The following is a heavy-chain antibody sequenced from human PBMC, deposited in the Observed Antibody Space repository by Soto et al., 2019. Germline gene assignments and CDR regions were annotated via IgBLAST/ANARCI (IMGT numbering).Heavy chain of an antibody. CDR2: ISYDGSNK. V-gene: IGHV3-30*18. J-gene: IGHJ6*02. CDR1: GFTFSSYG. CDR3: AKDRVVLVPAAMNRMDV. Sequence: GGSLRLSCAASGFTFSSYGMHWVRQAPGKGLEWVAVISYDGSNKYYSDSVKGRFTISRDNSKNTLYLHMNSLRAEDTAVYYCAKDRVVLVPAAMNRMDVWGQGTTVTVSS. D-gene: IGHD2-2*01.